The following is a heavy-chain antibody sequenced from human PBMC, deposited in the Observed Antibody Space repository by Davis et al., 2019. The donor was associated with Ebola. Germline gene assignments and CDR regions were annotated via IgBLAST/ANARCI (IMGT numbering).Heavy chain of an antibody. V-gene: IGHV6-1*01. Sequence: HPQTLSLTFVISGDSVPSGGWNWTRQSPSRGLEWLGRTYYNHNRYNAYAESMKSRITFNPDTSKNQFSRQLNSVTPEDTAVDYCASGWLRGGGVDPWGQGTLVTVSS. CDR2: TYYNHNRYN. J-gene: IGHJ5*01. D-gene: IGHD5-12*01. CDR3: ASGWLRGGGVDP. CDR1: GDSVPSGG.